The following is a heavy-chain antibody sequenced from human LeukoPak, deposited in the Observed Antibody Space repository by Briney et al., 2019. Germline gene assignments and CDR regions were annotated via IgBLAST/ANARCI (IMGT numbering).Heavy chain of an antibody. CDR3: ARGGGYASPIGY. J-gene: IGHJ4*02. CDR2: IYHSGST. V-gene: IGHV4-59*01. Sequence: PSETLSLTCTLSGGSISTCYWSWIRQPPGKGLEWMGYIYHSGSTNYNPSLKSRVTISVDTSKNQFSLKLSSVTAADTAVYYCARGGGYASPIGYWGQGALVTVSS. D-gene: IGHD5-12*01. CDR1: GGSISTCY.